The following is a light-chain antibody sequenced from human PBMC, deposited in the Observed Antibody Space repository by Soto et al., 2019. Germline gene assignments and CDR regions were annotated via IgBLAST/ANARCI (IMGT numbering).Light chain of an antibody. CDR2: DVF. V-gene: IGKV1-5*01. J-gene: IGKJ2*01. Sequence: DIQMTQSPSSLSASVGGRVTITCRASQSITYWLAWYQQKPGRAPKLLIYDVFNLQSGVPSRFSGSGSGTEFTLTISSLQPDDSATYYCQQYHSFSFTFGQGTKVDIK. CDR1: QSITYW. CDR3: QQYHSFSFT.